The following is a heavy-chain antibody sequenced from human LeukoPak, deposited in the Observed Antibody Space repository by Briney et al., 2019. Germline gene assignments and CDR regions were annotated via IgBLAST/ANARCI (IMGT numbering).Heavy chain of an antibody. J-gene: IGHJ4*02. V-gene: IGHV4-34*01. Sequence: PSETLSLTCAVYGGSFSGYYWSWIRQPPGKGLEWIGEINHSGSTNYNPSLKSRVTISVDTSKNQFSLELSSVTAADTAVYYCARGRGRGYSYGYQDYWGQGTLVTVSS. D-gene: IGHD5-18*01. CDR2: INHSGST. CDR1: GGSFSGYY. CDR3: ARGRGRGYSYGYQDY.